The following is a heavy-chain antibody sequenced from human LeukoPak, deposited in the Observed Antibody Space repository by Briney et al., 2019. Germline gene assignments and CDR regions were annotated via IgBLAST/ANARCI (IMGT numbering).Heavy chain of an antibody. V-gene: IGHV3-7*01. CDR3: ANQQRGYSYNYYYYYMDV. CDR2: IKQDGSEK. Sequence: GGSLRLSCAASGFTFSSYWMSWVRQAPGKGLEWVANIKQDGSEKYYVDSVKGRFTISRDNAKNSLYLQMNSLRAEDTAVYYCANQQRGYSYNYYYYYMDVWGKGTSVTVSS. J-gene: IGHJ6*03. CDR1: GFTFSSYW. D-gene: IGHD5-18*01.